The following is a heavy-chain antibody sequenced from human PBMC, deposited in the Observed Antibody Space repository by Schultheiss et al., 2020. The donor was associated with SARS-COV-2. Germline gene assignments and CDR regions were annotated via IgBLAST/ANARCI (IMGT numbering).Heavy chain of an antibody. CDR3: ARDRQGYDILTGYYKYYYYYMDX. D-gene: IGHD3-9*01. CDR2: IYSGGST. CDR1: GFTVSSNY. V-gene: IGHV3-66*02. Sequence: GGSLRLSCAASGFTVSSNYMSWVRQAPGKGLEWVSVIYSGGSTYYADSVKGRFTISRDNSKNTLYLQMNSLRAEDTAVYYCARDRQGYDILTGYYKYYYYYMDXWGXGTXVXVSS. J-gene: IGHJ6*03.